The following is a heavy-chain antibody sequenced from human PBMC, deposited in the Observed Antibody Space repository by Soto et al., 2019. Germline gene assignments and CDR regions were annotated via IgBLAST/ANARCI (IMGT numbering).Heavy chain of an antibody. CDR2: IYYSGST. Sequence: TLSLTCTVSGGSISSGGYYWCWIRQHPGKGLEWIGYIYYSGSTYYNPSLKSRVTISVDTSTNQFSLKLSSVTAADTAVYYCATVNSGYDSSGYYSFDYWGQGTLVTVSS. CDR1: GGSISSGGYY. V-gene: IGHV4-31*03. CDR3: ATVNSGYDSSGYYSFDY. D-gene: IGHD3-22*01. J-gene: IGHJ4*02.